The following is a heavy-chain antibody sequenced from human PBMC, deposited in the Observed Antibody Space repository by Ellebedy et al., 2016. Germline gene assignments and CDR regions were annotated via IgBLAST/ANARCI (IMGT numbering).Heavy chain of an antibody. CDR1: GGTFSSYA. D-gene: IGHD6-6*01. V-gene: IGHV1-69*10. Sequence: ASVKVSCKASGGTFSSYAISWVRQAPGQGLEWMGGIIPILGIANYAQKFQGRVTITADESTSTAYMELSSLRSEDTAVYYCARDRGGIAARVYYGMDVWGQGTTVTVSS. CDR3: ARDRGGIAARVYYGMDV. J-gene: IGHJ6*02. CDR2: IIPILGIA.